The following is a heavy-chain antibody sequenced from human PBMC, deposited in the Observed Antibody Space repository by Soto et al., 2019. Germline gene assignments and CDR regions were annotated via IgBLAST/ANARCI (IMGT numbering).Heavy chain of an antibody. D-gene: IGHD3-16*01. Sequence: SETLSLTCAVYGGSFSGYYWSWIRQPPGKGLEWIGEINHSGSTNYNPSLKSRVTISVDTSKNQFSLKLSSVTAADTAVYYCGKVGKGGVGPPSHFDYWGQETLVTVSS. V-gene: IGHV4-34*01. CDR2: INHSGST. CDR3: GKVGKGGVGPPSHFDY. CDR1: GGSFSGYY. J-gene: IGHJ4*02.